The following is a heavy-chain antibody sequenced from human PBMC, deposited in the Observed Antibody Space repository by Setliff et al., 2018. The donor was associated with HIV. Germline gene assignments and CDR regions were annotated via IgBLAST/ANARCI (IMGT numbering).Heavy chain of an antibody. J-gene: IGHJ6*02. CDR2: IYHHGTT. D-gene: IGHD4-17*01. CDR3: ARGGPTVAFGLDV. Sequence: KPSETLSLTCTVSGDSTSRRIYYWGWIRQPPGKGLEWIGNIYHHGTTYYYPSLKGRVTISLDTSNNQFSLNLNSVTAADTAVCYCARGGPTVAFGLDVWGQGTTVTV. CDR1: GDSTSRRIYY. V-gene: IGHV4-39*07.